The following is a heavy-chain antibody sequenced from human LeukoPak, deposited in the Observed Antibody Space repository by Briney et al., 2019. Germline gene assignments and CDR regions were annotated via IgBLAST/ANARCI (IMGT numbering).Heavy chain of an antibody. V-gene: IGHV4-59*08. CDR2: IYYSGST. J-gene: IGHJ1*01. CDR1: GGSISSYY. CDR3: ASQEYFQH. Sequence: SETLSLTCTVSGGSISSYYWSWIRQPPGKGLEWIGYIYYSGSTNYNPSLKSRVTISVDTSKNQFSLKLSSVTAADTAVYYCASQEYFQHWGQGTLVTVSS.